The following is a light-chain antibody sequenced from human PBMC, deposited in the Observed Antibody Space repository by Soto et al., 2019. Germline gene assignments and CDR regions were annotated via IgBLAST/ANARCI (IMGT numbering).Light chain of an antibody. V-gene: IGLV2-14*03. J-gene: IGLJ1*01. Sequence: QSDLTQPASVSGSPGQSITISCTGASTDIDGYDYVSWYQQHPGQAPKLMIYDVNNRPSGVSYRFSGSKSGDTASLTISGLQAEDDADYYCSSYTSSAPFYYFGTGTKVT. CDR3: SSYTSSAPFYY. CDR1: STDIDGYDY. CDR2: DVN.